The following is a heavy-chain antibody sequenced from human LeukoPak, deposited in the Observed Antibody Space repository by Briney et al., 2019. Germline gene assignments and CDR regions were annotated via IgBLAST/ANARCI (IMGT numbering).Heavy chain of an antibody. CDR3: VRWYDAFDI. V-gene: IGHV3-48*03. CDR2: ISSSGSTI. Sequence: GGSLRLSCAAFGFTFSSYEMNWVRQAPGKGLEWVSYISSSGSTIYYADSVKGRFTFSRDNAKNSLYLQMNSLRAEDTAVYYCVRWYDAFDIWGQGTMVTVSS. D-gene: IGHD2-15*01. CDR1: GFTFSSYE. J-gene: IGHJ3*02.